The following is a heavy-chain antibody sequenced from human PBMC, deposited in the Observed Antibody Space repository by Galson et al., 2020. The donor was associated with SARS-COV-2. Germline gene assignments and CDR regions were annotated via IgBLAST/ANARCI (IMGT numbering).Heavy chain of an antibody. J-gene: IGHJ6*02. V-gene: IGHV4-34*01. CDR2: INHSGST. D-gene: IGHD6-13*01. Sequence: SETLSLTCAVYGGSFSGYYWSWIRQPPGKGLEWIGEINHSGSTNYNPSLKSRVTISVDTSKNQFSLKLSSVTAADTAVYYCARANIAAAGNSDYYYYYGMDVWGQGTTVTVSS. CDR1: GGSFSGYY. CDR3: ARANIAAAGNSDYYYYYGMDV.